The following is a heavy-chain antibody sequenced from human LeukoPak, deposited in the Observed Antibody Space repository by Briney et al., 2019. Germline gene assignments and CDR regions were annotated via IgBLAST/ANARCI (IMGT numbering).Heavy chain of an antibody. CDR1: GLTFSGYG. CDR3: VRESSAWELDY. J-gene: IGHJ4*02. D-gene: IGHD6-19*01. V-gene: IGHV3-33*01. Sequence: PGGSLRLSCEASGLTFSGYGIHWVRQAPGKGLEWVALIWYDGSNQYYADSAKGRFTISRDNSKNTLYLQMNSLRAEDTAVYYCVRESSAWELDYWGQGTRVTLFS. CDR2: IWYDGSNQ.